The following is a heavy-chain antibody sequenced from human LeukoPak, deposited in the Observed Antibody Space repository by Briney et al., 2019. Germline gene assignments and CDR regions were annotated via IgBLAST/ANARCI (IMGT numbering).Heavy chain of an antibody. J-gene: IGHJ6*03. CDR1: GYTFTSYG. D-gene: IGHD3-22*01. Sequence: GASVKVSCKASGYTFTSYGISWVRQAPGQGLEWMGWISAYNGNTNYAQKLQGRVTMTTDTSTSTAYMELRSLRSDDTAVYYCARVYDSSGYYLNYYYYMDVWGKGTTVTISS. V-gene: IGHV1-18*01. CDR3: ARVYDSSGYYLNYYYYMDV. CDR2: ISAYNGNT.